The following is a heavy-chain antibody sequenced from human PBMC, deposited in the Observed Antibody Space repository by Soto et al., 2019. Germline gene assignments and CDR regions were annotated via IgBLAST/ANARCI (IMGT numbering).Heavy chain of an antibody. V-gene: IGHV3-48*02. CDR3: ARDRYDFWSGSQRGMDV. D-gene: IGHD3-3*01. Sequence: ESGGGLVQPGGSLRLSCAASGFTFSSYSMNWVRQAPGKGLEWVSYISSSSSTIYYADSVKGRFTISRDNAKNSLYLQMNSLRDEDTAVYYCARDRYDFWSGSQRGMDVWGQGTTVTVSS. CDR1: GFTFSSYS. CDR2: ISSSSSTI. J-gene: IGHJ6*02.